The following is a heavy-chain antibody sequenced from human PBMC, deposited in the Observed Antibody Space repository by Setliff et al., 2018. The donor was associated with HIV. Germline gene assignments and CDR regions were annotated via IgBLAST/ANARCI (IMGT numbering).Heavy chain of an antibody. CDR2: SRNKADNDIT. CDR3: AGDGSYYSLDV. V-gene: IGHV3-72*01. D-gene: IGHD1-26*01. CDR1: GFTLSDRH. Sequence: GGSLRLSCAGSGFTLSDRHMDWARQAPGKGLEWVGRSRNKADNDITEYAASVEGRFTISRDDSKNSLYLQMNSLKTEDTAVYYCAGDGSYYSLDVWGQGTMVTVSS. J-gene: IGHJ3*01.